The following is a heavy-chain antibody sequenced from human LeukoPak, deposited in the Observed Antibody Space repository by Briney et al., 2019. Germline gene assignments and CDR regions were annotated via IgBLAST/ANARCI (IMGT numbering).Heavy chain of an antibody. J-gene: IGHJ4*02. V-gene: IGHV4-39*07. CDR2: IYYSGST. D-gene: IGHD1-26*01. CDR3: ARVGSSGSYYLSFDY. CDR1: GGSISSSSYY. Sequence: SETLSLTCTVSGGSISSSSYYWGWIRQPPGKGLEWIGSIYYSGSTYYNPSLKSRVTISVDTSKNQFSLKLSSVTAADTAVYYCARVGSSGSYYLSFDYWGLGTLVTVSS.